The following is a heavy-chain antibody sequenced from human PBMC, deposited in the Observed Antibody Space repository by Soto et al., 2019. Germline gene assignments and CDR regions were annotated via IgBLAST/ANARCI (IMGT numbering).Heavy chain of an antibody. CDR1: GFTFHDYT. V-gene: IGHV3-43*01. Sequence: EVQLVESGGVVVRPGGSLRLSCVTSGFTFHDYTMHWVRQAPGKGLEWVSLITWDGGRAYYTDSVTGRFTISRDNSKNSLYLQLNSLRSEDTALYYCAKGLPYKSSAGTEYYFDHWGQGTLVTVSS. D-gene: IGHD1-7*01. CDR3: AKGLPYKSSAGTEYYFDH. CDR2: ITWDGGRA. J-gene: IGHJ4*02.